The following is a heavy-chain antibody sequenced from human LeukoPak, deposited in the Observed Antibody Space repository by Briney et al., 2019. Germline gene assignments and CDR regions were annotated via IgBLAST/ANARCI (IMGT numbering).Heavy chain of an antibody. D-gene: IGHD5-18*01. CDR3: ARDAVDTANAV. Sequence: PGGSLRLSCAASGFTFSSYGMHWVPQAAGKGLVWVSHINSDGSITSYADSVKGRFTISRDNAKNTLYLQMNSLRAEDTAVYYCARDAVDTANAVWGQGTTVTVSS. CDR2: INSDGSIT. CDR1: GFTFSSYG. J-gene: IGHJ6*02. V-gene: IGHV3-74*01.